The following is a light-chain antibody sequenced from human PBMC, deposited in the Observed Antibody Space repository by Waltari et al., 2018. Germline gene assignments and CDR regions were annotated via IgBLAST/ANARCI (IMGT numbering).Light chain of an antibody. J-gene: IGKJ2*01. CDR1: QSVSSNY. V-gene: IGKV3-20*01. CDR2: GAS. CDR3: QHYGSSPYT. Sequence: ETVLTQSPGTLSLSPGERAILSCSASQSVSSNYLAWYQQKPGQAPRLLIYGASTRATGIPDRFSGSGSGTDFTLSIRRLEPEDFAVYYCQHYGSSPYTFGQGTKLDI.